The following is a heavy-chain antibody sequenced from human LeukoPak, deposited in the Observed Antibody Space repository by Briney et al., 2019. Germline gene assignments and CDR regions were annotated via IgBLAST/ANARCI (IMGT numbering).Heavy chain of an antibody. CDR2: ISGSGGST. Sequence: GGSLRLSCAASGFTFSSYAMSWVHQAPGKGLEWVSAISGSGGSTYYADSVKGRFTISRDNSKNTLYLQMNSLRAEDTAVYYCAKAIGGRYGYYGMDVWGQGTTVTVSS. V-gene: IGHV3-23*01. D-gene: IGHD5-18*01. CDR3: AKAIGGRYGYYGMDV. CDR1: GFTFSSYA. J-gene: IGHJ6*02.